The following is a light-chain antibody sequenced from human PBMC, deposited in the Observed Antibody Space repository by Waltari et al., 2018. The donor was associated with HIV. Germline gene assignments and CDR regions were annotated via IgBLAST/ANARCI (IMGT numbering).Light chain of an antibody. Sequence: ISCTGTNSDISGYNYVSWYQQHPGKAPKLMIYEVSNRPSGVSNRFSGSKSGNTASLTISGLQAEDEADYYCSSYTSSNTPVVFGGGTKLTVL. V-gene: IGLV2-14*01. CDR2: EVS. CDR3: SSYTSSNTPVV. CDR1: NSDISGYNY. J-gene: IGLJ2*01.